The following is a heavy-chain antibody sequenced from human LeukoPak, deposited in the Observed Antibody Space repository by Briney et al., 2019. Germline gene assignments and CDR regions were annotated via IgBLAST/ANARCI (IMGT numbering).Heavy chain of an antibody. V-gene: IGHV3-15*01. Sequence: GGSLRLSCAASGFTFSNAWMSWVRQAPGKGLEWVGRIKSKTDGGTTDYAALVKGRSTISRDDSKNTLYLQMNSLKTEDTAVYYCTAKTKYYDFWSGYSGDDAFDIWGQGTMVTVSS. CDR3: TAKTKYYDFWSGYSGDDAFDI. D-gene: IGHD3-3*01. J-gene: IGHJ3*02. CDR2: IKSKTDGGTT. CDR1: GFTFSNAW.